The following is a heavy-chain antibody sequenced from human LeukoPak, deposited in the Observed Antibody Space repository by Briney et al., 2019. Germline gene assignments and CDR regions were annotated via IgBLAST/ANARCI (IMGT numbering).Heavy chain of an antibody. CDR1: GGSFSNNNYY. V-gene: IGHV4-39*07. J-gene: IGHJ5*02. CDR2: CYYNGET. D-gene: IGHD6-13*01. CDR3: ATTAAAGTRLAWFDP. Sequence: SETLSLTCTVSGGSFSNNNYYWGWIRQPPGKGLEWIGSCYYNGETYYNSSPKSRVTISLDKSKNQFSLKLSSVTAADTAVYYCATTAAAGTRLAWFDPWGQGTLVTVSS.